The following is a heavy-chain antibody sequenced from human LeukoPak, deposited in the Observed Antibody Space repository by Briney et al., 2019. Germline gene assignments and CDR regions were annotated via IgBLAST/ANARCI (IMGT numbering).Heavy chain of an antibody. J-gene: IGHJ4*02. CDR3: AKDLKYGDYEFCLLDY. CDR2: ISGSGGST. D-gene: IGHD4-17*01. V-gene: IGHV3-23*01. Sequence: GGSLRLSCAASGVTFSSYAMSWVRQAPGKGLEWVSAISGSGGSTYYADSAKGRFTISRDNSKNTLYLQMNSLRAEDTAVYYCAKDLKYGDYEFCLLDYWGQGTLVTVSS. CDR1: GVTFSSYA.